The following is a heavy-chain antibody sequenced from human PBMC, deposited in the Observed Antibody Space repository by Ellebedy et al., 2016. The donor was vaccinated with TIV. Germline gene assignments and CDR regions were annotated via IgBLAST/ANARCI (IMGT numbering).Heavy chain of an antibody. V-gene: IGHV3-9*01. CDR1: EIDFREYG. D-gene: IGHD2-8*01. CDR2: INWNGGTV. CDR3: AKDEVPSNLAGIYFHH. J-gene: IGHJ1*01. Sequence: GGSLRLXCAASEIDFREYGMHWVRQVPGKGLEWVSGINWNGGTVAYADSVRGRFTISRDNAKNVLYLQMNSLRAEDTAFYYCAKDEVPSNLAGIYFHHWGQGTLVTVSS.